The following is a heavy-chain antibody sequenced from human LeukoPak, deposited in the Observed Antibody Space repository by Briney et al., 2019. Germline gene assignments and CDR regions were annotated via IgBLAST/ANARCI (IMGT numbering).Heavy chain of an antibody. CDR3: AGYCSSVSCRNIDY. V-gene: IGHV3-30*03. J-gene: IGHJ4*02. CDR1: GFTFSSYG. CDR2: ISYDGSNK. D-gene: IGHD2-2*01. Sequence: GGSLRLSCAASGFTFSSYGMHWVRQAPGKGLEWVAVISYDGSNKYYADSVKGRFTISRDYSKNTLYLQMNSLRAEDTAVYYCAGYCSSVSCRNIDYWGQGTLVTVSS.